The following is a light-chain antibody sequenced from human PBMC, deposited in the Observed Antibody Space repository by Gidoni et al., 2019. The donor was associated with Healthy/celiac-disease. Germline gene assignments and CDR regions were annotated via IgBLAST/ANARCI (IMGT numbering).Light chain of an antibody. CDR2: DVS. J-gene: IGLJ1*01. CDR3: CSYSGSSLYV. V-gene: IGLV2-11*01. Sequence: QSALTQPSSVYGSPGQSGTISCTGTSSDVGGYNYVSWYQQHPGKAPKLMIYDVSKRPSGVPDRFSGSKSGNTASLTISGLPAEDEADYYCCSYSGSSLYVFGTGTKVTVL. CDR1: SSDVGGYNY.